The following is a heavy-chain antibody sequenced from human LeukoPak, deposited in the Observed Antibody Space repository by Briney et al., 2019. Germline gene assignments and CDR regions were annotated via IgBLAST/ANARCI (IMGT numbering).Heavy chain of an antibody. V-gene: IGHV4-39*01. J-gene: IGHJ6*02. CDR3: ARSPQPIFSGYYYYGMDV. CDR2: IYYSGST. Sequence: SETLSLTCTVSGGSISSTSYYWGWIRQPPGKGLEWIGSIYYSGSTYYHPSLKSRVTISIDTSKNQFSLKLSSVPAADTAMYYCARSPQPIFSGYYYYGMDVWGQGTTVTVSS. CDR1: GGSISSTSYY.